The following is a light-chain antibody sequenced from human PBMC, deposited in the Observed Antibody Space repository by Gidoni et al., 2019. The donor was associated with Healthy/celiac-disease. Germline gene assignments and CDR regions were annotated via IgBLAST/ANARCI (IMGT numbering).Light chain of an antibody. CDR3: SSYTSSSTLEVV. CDR1: SSDVGGYNY. Sequence: SALTQPASVSGSPGQSITLSCTGTSSDVGGYNYVSWYHQHPGKAPKLMIYDVSNRPSGVSNRFSGSKSGNTASLTISGLQAEDEADYYCSSYTSSSTLEVVFGGGTKLTVL. CDR2: DVS. J-gene: IGLJ2*01. V-gene: IGLV2-14*01.